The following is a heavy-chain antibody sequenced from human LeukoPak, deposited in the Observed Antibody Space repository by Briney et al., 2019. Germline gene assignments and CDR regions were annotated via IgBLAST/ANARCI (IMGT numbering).Heavy chain of an antibody. CDR3: ARDLTSGSYNDY. V-gene: IGHV1-2*02. CDR1: GYTFTGYY. D-gene: IGHD1-26*01. CDR2: INPNSGGT. J-gene: IGHJ4*02. Sequence: GASVKVSCKASGYTFTGYYMHWVRQAPGQGLEWMGWINPNSGGTNYAQKFRGRVTMTRDTSISTAYMELSRLRSDDTAVYYCARDLTSGSYNDYWGQGTLVTVSS.